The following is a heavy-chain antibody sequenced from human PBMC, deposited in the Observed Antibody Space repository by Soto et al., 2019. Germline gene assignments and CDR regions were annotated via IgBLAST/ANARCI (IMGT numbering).Heavy chain of an antibody. Sequence: GGSLRLSCAASGFTFTRYSMNWVRQAPGKGLEWVSSISSTTHYIYYADSMRGRFTISRDNAKNAVYLEMNSLRAEDTAVYYCARESKELTSNFDYWGQGTLVTVS. V-gene: IGHV3-21*06. CDR2: ISSTTHYI. CDR1: GFTFTRYS. J-gene: IGHJ4*02. CDR3: ARESKELTSNFDY. D-gene: IGHD1-7*01.